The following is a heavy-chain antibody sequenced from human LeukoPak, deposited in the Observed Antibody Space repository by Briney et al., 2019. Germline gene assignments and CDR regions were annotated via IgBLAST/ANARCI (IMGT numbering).Heavy chain of an antibody. V-gene: IGHV3-23*01. CDR2: ITTDGSGA. D-gene: IGHD3-10*01. CDR3: AKGVLGAGSLLQYFQH. CDR1: GFAFRNYD. J-gene: IGHJ1*01. Sequence: GGSLRLSCAASGFAFRNYDMIWVRQAPGRGLEWVSGITTDGSGAYYADSVKGRFTVSRDNSKNTVFLQMNSLRGEDAAIYYCAKGVLGAGSLLQYFQHWGQGTLVTVSS.